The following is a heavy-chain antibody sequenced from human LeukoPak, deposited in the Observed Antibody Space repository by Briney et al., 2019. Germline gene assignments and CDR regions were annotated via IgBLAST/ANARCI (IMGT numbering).Heavy chain of an antibody. Sequence: GGSLRLSCAASGFSFGSYAVSWVRQAPEKGLEWVSAIDGSGDNTYYADSVKGRFTISRDNSKNTLYLQMNSLRAEDTAAYYGSKEDRLRTIDYWGQGTLVTVSS. CDR3: SKEDRLRTIDY. D-gene: IGHD4-17*01. J-gene: IGHJ4*02. CDR2: IDGSGDNT. V-gene: IGHV3-23*01. CDR1: GFSFGSYA.